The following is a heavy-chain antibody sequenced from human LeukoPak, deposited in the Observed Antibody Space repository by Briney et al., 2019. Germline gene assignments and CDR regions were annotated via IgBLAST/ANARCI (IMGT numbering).Heavy chain of an antibody. D-gene: IGHD3-22*01. CDR3: ARDDGYYYDSSGYSYFQH. V-gene: IGHV1-18*01. CDR1: GYTFTSYG. CDR2: ISAYNGNT. J-gene: IGHJ1*01. Sequence: ASVTVSCTASGYTFTSYGISWVRQAPGQGLEWMGWISAYNGNTNYAQKPQGRVTMTTDTSTSTAYMELRSLRSDDTAVYYCARDDGYYYDSSGYSYFQHWGQGTLVTVSS.